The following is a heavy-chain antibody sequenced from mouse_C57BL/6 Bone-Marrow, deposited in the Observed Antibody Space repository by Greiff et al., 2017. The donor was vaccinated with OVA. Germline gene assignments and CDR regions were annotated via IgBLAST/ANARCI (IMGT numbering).Heavy chain of an antibody. D-gene: IGHD1-1*01. Sequence: VKVVESGPGLVQPSQSLSITCTVSGFSLTSYGVHWVRQSPGKGLEWLGVIWSGGSTDYNAAFISRLSISKDNSKSQVFFKMNSLQADDTAIYYCARFITTVVATRGNAMDYWGQGTSVTVSS. J-gene: IGHJ4*01. CDR1: GFSLTSYG. CDR2: IWSGGST. V-gene: IGHV2-2*01. CDR3: ARFITTVVATRGNAMDY.